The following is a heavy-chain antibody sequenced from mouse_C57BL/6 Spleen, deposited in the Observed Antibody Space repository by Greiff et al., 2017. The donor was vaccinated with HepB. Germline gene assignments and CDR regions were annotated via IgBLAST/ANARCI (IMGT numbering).Heavy chain of an antibody. CDR2: ISSGGDYI. Sequence: EVQRVESGEGLVKPGGSLKLSCAASGFTFSSYAMSWVRQTPEKRLEWVAYISSGGDYIYYADTVKGRFTISRDNARNTLYLQMSSLKSEDTAMYYCTRVQLDYYAMDYWGQGTSVTVSS. D-gene: IGHD4-1*02. J-gene: IGHJ4*01. CDR1: GFTFSSYA. CDR3: TRVQLDYYAMDY. V-gene: IGHV5-9-1*02.